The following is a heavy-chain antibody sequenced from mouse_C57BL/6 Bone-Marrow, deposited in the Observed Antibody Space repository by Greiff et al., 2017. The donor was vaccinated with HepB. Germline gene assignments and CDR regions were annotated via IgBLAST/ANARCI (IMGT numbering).Heavy chain of an antibody. CDR3: ARSYFRSYYFDY. CDR1: GYAFSSSW. D-gene: IGHD1-1*01. CDR2: IYPGDGDT. J-gene: IGHJ2*01. Sequence: VQLKQSGPELVKPGASVKISCKASGYAFSSSWMNWVKQRPGKGLEWIGRIYPGDGDTNYNGKFKGKATLTADKSSSTAYMQLSSLTSEDSAVYFCARSYFRSYYFDYWGQGTTLTVSS. V-gene: IGHV1-82*01.